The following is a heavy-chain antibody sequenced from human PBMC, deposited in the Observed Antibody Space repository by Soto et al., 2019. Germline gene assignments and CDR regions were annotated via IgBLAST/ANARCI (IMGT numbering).Heavy chain of an antibody. CDR1: GFSFSNYG. J-gene: IGHJ4*02. CDR2: ISYDGSNK. Sequence: QVQLVESGGGVVQPGRSLRLSCAASGFSFSNYGMHWVRQAPGKGLEWVAVISYDGSNKYYADSVKGRFTISRDTSKNTLYLQISSLRAEDTAVYYCAKGIAYSSSWGIDYWGQGTLVTVSS. D-gene: IGHD6-13*01. CDR3: AKGIAYSSSWGIDY. V-gene: IGHV3-30*18.